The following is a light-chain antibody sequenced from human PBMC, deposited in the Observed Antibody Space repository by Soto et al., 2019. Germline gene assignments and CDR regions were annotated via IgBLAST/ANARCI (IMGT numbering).Light chain of an antibody. CDR1: ALANQY. CDR2: KDS. V-gene: IGLV3-25*03. CDR3: QSADNSATYVL. J-gene: IGLJ2*01. Sequence: SYELTQPPSVSVSPGQTARITCSGDALANQYSYWYQQKPGQAPLVIISKDSERPSGIPERFSGSSSGTTATLTISGVRAEDEADYYCQSADNSATYVLFGGGTKLTVL.